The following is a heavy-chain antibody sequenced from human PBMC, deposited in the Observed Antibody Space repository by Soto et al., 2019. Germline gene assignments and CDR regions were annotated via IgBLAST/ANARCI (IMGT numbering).Heavy chain of an antibody. J-gene: IGHJ4*02. CDR1: GGSISSSSYY. D-gene: IGHD2-15*01. CDR2: IYYSGST. V-gene: IGHV4-39*01. CDR3: ARRARPMGCSGGSCYDPSFDY. Sequence: QLQLQESGPGLVKPSETLSLTCTVSGGSISSSSYYWGWIRQPPGKGLEWIGSIYYSGSTYYNPSLKSRVTMSVDTSKNQSSLKLSPVTAADTAVYYCARRARPMGCSGGSCYDPSFDYWGQGTLVTVSS.